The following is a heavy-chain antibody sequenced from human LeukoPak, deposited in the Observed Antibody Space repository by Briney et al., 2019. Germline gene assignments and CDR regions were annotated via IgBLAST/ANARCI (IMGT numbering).Heavy chain of an antibody. V-gene: IGHV3-23*01. Sequence: GGSLRLSCAASGYTFSNYAMSWVRQAPGKGLEWVSAISAGGGSIYYADSVKGRFTISRDNSKNTVFVQMNSLRAEDTVISYYARDKVYDSSGNYVRDAFDVWGQGTMVTVSS. D-gene: IGHD3-22*01. CDR1: GYTFSNYA. J-gene: IGHJ3*01. CDR2: ISAGGGSI. CDR3: ARDKVYDSSGNYVRDAFDV.